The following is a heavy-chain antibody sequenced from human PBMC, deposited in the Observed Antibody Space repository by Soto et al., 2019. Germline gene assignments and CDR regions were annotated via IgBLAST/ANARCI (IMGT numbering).Heavy chain of an antibody. J-gene: IGHJ6*02. CDR3: ARGSSDYYYYYGMDV. D-gene: IGHD6-6*01. V-gene: IGHV4-39*01. CDR1: GGSISSSSYY. CDR2: IYYSGST. Sequence: QLQLQESGPGLVKPSETLSLTCTVSGGSISSSSYYWGWIRQPPGKGLEWIGSIYYSGSTYYNPSLKSRVTISVDTSKNQFSLKLSSVTAAYTAVYYCARGSSDYYYYYGMDVWGQGTTVTVSS.